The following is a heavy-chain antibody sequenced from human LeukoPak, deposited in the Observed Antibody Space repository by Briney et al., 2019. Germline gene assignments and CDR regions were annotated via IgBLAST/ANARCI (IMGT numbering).Heavy chain of an antibody. CDR1: GGSISSSSYY. D-gene: IGHD2-2*01. J-gene: IGHJ3*02. Sequence: KPSETLSLTCTVAGGSISSSSYYWGWIRQPPGKGLEWIGSIYYSGCTYYNPSLKSRVTISVDTSKNQFSLKLSSVTAADTAVYYCLGYCSSTSCYSDAFDIWGQGTMVTVSS. CDR2: IYYSGCT. V-gene: IGHV4-39*07. CDR3: LGYCSSTSCYSDAFDI.